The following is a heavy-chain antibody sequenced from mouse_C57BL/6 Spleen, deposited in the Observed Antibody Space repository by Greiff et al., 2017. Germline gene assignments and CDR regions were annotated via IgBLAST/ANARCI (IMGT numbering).Heavy chain of an antibody. V-gene: IGHV1-82*01. CDR3: ARGSTTVIDY. Sequence: VQLQQSGPELVKPGASVKISCKASGYAFSSSWMNWVKQRPGKGLEWIGRIYPGDGDTNYNGKFKGKATLTADKSSSTAYMQLSSLTSEDSAVYFCARGSTTVIDYWGQGTTLTVSS. CDR2: IYPGDGDT. CDR1: GYAFSSSW. J-gene: IGHJ2*01. D-gene: IGHD1-1*01.